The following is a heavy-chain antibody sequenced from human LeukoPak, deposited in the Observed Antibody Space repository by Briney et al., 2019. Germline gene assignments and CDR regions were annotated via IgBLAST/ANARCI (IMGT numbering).Heavy chain of an antibody. CDR2: INHSGST. V-gene: IGHV4-34*01. Sequence: PSETLSLTCAVYGGSFSGYYWSWIRQPPGKGLEWIGEINHSGSTNYNPCLKSEGPISVDKSKNQFSLTLGSVNAEDPAVCYVARVKVPPIKKKKPVYYYYYMDVWGKGTTVTVSS. J-gene: IGHJ6*03. D-gene: IGHD4/OR15-4a*01. CDR1: GGSFSGYY. CDR3: ARVKVPPIKKKKPVYYYYYMDV.